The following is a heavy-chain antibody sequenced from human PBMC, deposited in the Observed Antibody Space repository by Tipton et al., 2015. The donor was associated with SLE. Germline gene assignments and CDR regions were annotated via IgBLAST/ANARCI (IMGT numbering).Heavy chain of an antibody. CDR1: GYSFTSYW. V-gene: IGHV5-51*03. CDR3: ARLPRPGGSSSWWFDP. J-gene: IGHJ5*02. CDR2: IYPGDSDT. D-gene: IGHD6-6*01. Sequence: QLVQSGAEVKKPGESLKISCKGSGYSFTSYWIGWVRQMPGKGLAWMGIIYPGDSDTRYSPSFQGQVTISADKSISTAYLQWSSLKASDTAMYYCARLPRPGGSSSWWFDPWGQGTLVTVSS.